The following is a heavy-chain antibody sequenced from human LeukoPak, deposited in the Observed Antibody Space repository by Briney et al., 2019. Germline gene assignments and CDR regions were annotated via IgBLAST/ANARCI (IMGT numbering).Heavy chain of an antibody. J-gene: IGHJ3*02. CDR1: GGSISSYY. Sequence: SETLSLTCTVSGGSISSYYWSWIRQPPGKGLEWIGYIYYSGCTNYNPSLKSRLTISVDTSKNQFSLRLSSVTAAETAVYYCARHRDGYNWDAFDIWGQGTMVTVSS. CDR2: IYYSGCT. V-gene: IGHV4-59*08. D-gene: IGHD5-24*01. CDR3: ARHRDGYNWDAFDI.